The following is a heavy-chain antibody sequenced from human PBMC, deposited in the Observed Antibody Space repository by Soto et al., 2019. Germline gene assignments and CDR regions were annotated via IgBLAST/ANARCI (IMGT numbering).Heavy chain of an antibody. D-gene: IGHD1-26*01. V-gene: IGHV3-23*01. J-gene: IGHJ4*02. CDR3: AKDEGSGSYPDY. CDR1: GFTFTSYA. CDR2: ISGSGYST. Sequence: LRLSCAASGFTFTSYAMSWVRQAPGKGLEWVSLISGSGYSTYYADSVKGRFTISRDNSKNTLYLQMNSLRAEDTAIYYCAKDEGSGSYPDYWGQGTLVTVSS.